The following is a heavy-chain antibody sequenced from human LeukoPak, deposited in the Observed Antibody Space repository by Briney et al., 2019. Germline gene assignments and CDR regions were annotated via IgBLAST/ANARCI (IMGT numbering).Heavy chain of an antibody. Sequence: GGSLRLSCAASGFTVSNNYMSWVRQAPGKGLEWVSVIYSGDNTYYVESVKGRLTISRDNSKNTLCLQMTRLRAEDTAVYYCAGRRVLDASFDYWGQGTLVTVSS. V-gene: IGHV3-66*02. CDR1: GFTVSNNY. J-gene: IGHJ4*02. D-gene: IGHD3-16*01. CDR3: AGRRVLDASFDY. CDR2: IYSGDNT.